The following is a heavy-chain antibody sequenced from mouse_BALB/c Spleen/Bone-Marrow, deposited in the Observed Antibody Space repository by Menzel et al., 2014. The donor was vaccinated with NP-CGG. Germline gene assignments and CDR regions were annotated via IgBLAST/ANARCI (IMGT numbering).Heavy chain of an antibody. CDR1: GYPFSSYW. CDR2: IYPGDGET. J-gene: IGHJ2*01. V-gene: IGHV1-80*01. D-gene: IGHD2-10*02. Sequence: VQLQKSEAELVRPGSSVKISCKASGYPFSSYWMSWVKQRPGQGLEWIGQIYPGDGETNYNGKFKGNATLTADKSSSTAYMQLISLTSEDSAVYVCARKYGYYRGQGTPSSVSS. CDR3: ARKYGYY.